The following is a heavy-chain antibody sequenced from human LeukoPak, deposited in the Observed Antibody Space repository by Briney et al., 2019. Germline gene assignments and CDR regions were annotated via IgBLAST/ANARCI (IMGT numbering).Heavy chain of an antibody. D-gene: IGHD1-26*01. CDR1: GSTLTELS. Sequence: ASVKLSCTVSGSTLTELSMNWVRQAPGKGLEGMGGFDPEDGETIYAKKFQGRITMTEDTSTDTAYMELSSLRSEDTAVYYCATSKRVGATPDGRLNYWGQGTLVTVSS. J-gene: IGHJ4*02. V-gene: IGHV1-24*01. CDR3: ATSKRVGATPDGRLNY. CDR2: FDPEDGET.